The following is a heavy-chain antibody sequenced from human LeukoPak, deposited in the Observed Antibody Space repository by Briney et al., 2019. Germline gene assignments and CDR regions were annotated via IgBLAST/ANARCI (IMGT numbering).Heavy chain of an antibody. Sequence: GASVKVSCKASGGTFSSYAISWVRQAPGQGLGWMGGIIPIFGTANYAQKFQGRVTITADESTNAAYMELGSLRSEDTAVYYCARWYCTNGVCRDYWGQGTLVTVSS. CDR3: ARWYCTNGVCRDY. D-gene: IGHD2-8*01. V-gene: IGHV1-69*13. CDR2: IIPIFGTA. J-gene: IGHJ4*02. CDR1: GGTFSSYA.